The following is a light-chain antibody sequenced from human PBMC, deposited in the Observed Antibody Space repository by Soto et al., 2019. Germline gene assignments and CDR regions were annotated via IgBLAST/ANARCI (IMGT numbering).Light chain of an antibody. CDR3: QQHGSSPWM. J-gene: IGKJ1*01. CDR2: GAS. V-gene: IGKV3-20*01. CDR1: QSVSSNY. Sequence: EVVLTQSPGTLSLSPGERATLSCRASQSVSSNYVAWYQQIPGQTPRLLIYGASSRATGIPDRFSGSGSGTDFTLTISXLEPEDFAVYYCQQHGSSPWMFGQGTKV.